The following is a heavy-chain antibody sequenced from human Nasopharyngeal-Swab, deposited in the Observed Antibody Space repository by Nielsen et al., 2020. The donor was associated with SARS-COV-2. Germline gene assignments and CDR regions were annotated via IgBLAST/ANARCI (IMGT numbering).Heavy chain of an antibody. CDR2: ISSSSSYI. V-gene: IGHV3-21*01. CDR1: GFTFSSYS. D-gene: IGHD3-22*01. Sequence: GGSLRLSCAASGFTFSSYSMNWVRQAPGKGLEWVSSISSSSSYIYYADSVKGRFTISRDNAKNSLYLQMNSLRAEDTAVYYCARAHVSMIAGGPFDYWGQGTLVTVSS. CDR3: ARAHVSMIAGGPFDY. J-gene: IGHJ4*02.